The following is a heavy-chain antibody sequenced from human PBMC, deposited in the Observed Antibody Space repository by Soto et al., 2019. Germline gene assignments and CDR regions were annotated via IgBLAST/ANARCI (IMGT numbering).Heavy chain of an antibody. CDR1: GWSLSTSW. J-gene: IGHJ4*02. V-gene: IGHV5-51*07. CDR2: IYPSDSDT. CDR3: ARHEYNSGWRYFDY. Sequence: ISEERPGWSLSTSWWASVHQLTGKGLEWMGIIYPSDSDTRYSPSFQGQVTISADKSISTTHLQWRSLKASDTAMYYCARHEYNSGWRYFDYWGQGTLVTVSS. D-gene: IGHD6-19*01.